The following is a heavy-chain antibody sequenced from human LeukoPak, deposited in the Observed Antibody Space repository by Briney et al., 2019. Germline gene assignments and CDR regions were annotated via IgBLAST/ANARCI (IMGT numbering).Heavy chain of an antibody. D-gene: IGHD3-22*01. J-gene: IGHJ4*02. Sequence: SETLSLTCAVYGGSFSGFYWSWIRQPPGKGLEWIGSIYHSGNTDYNPSLKSRVTISVDTSKNQFSLKLSSVTAADTAVYYCARHLYDSSGYVDYWGQGTLVTVSS. V-gene: IGHV4-34*01. CDR1: GGSFSGFY. CDR2: IYHSGNT. CDR3: ARHLYDSSGYVDY.